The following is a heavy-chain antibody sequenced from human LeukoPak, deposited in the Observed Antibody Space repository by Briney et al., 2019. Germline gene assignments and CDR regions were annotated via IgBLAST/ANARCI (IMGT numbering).Heavy chain of an antibody. CDR3: ASSVPDYTRFDY. V-gene: IGHV3-23*01. D-gene: IGHD4-11*01. CDR2: FKTNSGQV. J-gene: IGHJ4*02. Sequence: NPGGSLRLSCVASGFTFSDYAMNWVRQAPGKGLEGVSTFKTNSGQVYYAESVRGRFTIARVNSKHTVYLEMSSLRAEDTALYFCASSVPDYTRFDYWGQGALVTVSS. CDR1: GFTFSDYA.